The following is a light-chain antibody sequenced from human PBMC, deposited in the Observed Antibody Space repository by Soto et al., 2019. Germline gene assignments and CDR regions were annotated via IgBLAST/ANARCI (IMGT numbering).Light chain of an antibody. J-gene: IGLJ1*01. Sequence: SVLTQPASVSGSPGQSITISCTGASSDVGGYNFVSWYQQHPGKAPKLMIYEVSSRPSGVSSRFSGSKSGNTASLTISGLQAEDEADYYCSSDTGSSALFVFGTGTKVTVL. CDR1: SSDVGGYNF. V-gene: IGLV2-14*01. CDR2: EVS. CDR3: SSDTGSSALFV.